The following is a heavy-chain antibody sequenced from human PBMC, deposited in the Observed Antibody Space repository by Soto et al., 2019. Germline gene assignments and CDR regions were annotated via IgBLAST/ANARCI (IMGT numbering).Heavy chain of an antibody. CDR1: GYTFSNYG. J-gene: IGHJ4*02. Sequence: PAGSLRLSCAASGYTFSNYGMSLVRQAPGKGLEWVSALSGSGGSTYYADSVEGRFTISRDNSKNTLYLQMNSLRAEDTAVYYCAKDPSGGWGTPNDYWGQGTLVTGSS. V-gene: IGHV3-23*01. D-gene: IGHD1-26*01. CDR2: LSGSGGST. CDR3: AKDPSGGWGTPNDY.